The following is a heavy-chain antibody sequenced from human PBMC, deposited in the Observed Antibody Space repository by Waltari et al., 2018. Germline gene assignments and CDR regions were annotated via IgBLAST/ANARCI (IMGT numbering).Heavy chain of an antibody. D-gene: IGHD4-17*01. Sequence: QLQPQASGPGLVQPSETLSLTCTVSGGSISPNSNWGWIRQPPGKGLEWMGNMQYRGSTFYNPSMKSRVTISLDTSKNQFSLRLSSVGAADTAVYFCGRIAFGDDGGYFQHWGQGTLVTVSS. V-gene: IGHV4-39*01. CDR3: GRIAFGDDGGYFQH. CDR1: GGSISPNSN. CDR2: MQYRGST. J-gene: IGHJ1*01.